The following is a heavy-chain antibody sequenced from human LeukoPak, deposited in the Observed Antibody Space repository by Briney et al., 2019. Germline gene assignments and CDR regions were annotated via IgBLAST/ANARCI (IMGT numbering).Heavy chain of an antibody. Sequence: PGGSLRLSCAASGFTFSSYEMNWVRQAPGKGLEWVSYISSSGSTIYYADSVKGRFTISRDNSKNTLYLQMNSLRAEDTAVYYCAKDKGGSGWYVSSGNWFDPWGQGTLVTVSS. J-gene: IGHJ5*02. CDR2: ISSSGSTI. CDR3: AKDKGGSGWYVSSGNWFDP. D-gene: IGHD6-19*01. CDR1: GFTFSSYE. V-gene: IGHV3-48*03.